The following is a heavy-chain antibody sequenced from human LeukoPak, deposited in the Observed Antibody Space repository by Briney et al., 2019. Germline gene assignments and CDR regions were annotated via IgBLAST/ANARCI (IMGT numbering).Heavy chain of an antibody. J-gene: IGHJ4*02. CDR1: GGSISSYY. CDR3: AADDYDSSGYYRPYFDY. Sequence: SSETLSLTCTVFGGSISSYYWSWIRQPPGKGLEWIGYIYYSGSTNYNPSLKSRVTISVDTSKNQFSLKLSSVTAADTAVYYCAADDYDSSGYYRPYFDYWGQGTLVTVSS. CDR2: IYYSGST. V-gene: IGHV4-59*01. D-gene: IGHD3-22*01.